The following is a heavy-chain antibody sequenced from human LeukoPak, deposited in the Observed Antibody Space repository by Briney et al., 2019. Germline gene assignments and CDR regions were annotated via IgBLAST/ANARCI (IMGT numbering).Heavy chain of an antibody. Sequence: GGSLRLSGAASGFTYSSYWMHWVRQAPGKGLVWVSRINSDGSSTSYADSVKGRFTISRDNAKNTLYLQMNSLRAEDTAVYYCARDPTVTIDYYYGMDVWGQGTTVTVSS. J-gene: IGHJ6*02. V-gene: IGHV3-74*01. CDR2: INSDGSST. CDR3: ARDPTVTIDYYYGMDV. CDR1: GFTYSSYW. D-gene: IGHD4-17*01.